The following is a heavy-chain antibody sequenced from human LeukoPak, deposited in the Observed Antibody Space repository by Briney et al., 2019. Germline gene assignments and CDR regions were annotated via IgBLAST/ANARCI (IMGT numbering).Heavy chain of an antibody. CDR1: GGTFSSYT. CDR3: ARDRSFSSPDAFDI. CDR2: IIPVFGSA. V-gene: IGHV1-69*05. J-gene: IGHJ3*02. D-gene: IGHD6-6*01. Sequence: ASVKVSCKASGGTFSSYTVSWVRQAPGQGLEWMGGIIPVFGSANYAQKFQGRVTITTVASTGTAYMELSSLRSDDTAIYYCARDRSFSSPDAFDIWGQGTMVIVSS.